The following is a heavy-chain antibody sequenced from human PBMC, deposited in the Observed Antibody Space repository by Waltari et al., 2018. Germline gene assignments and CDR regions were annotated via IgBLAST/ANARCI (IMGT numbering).Heavy chain of an antibody. J-gene: IGHJ5*02. V-gene: IGHV4-39*01. Sequence: QVRLQESGPGLVRPSETLSLTCTVSGDSISSDTYYWGWIRQAPGKGLEWIGSVYCSGNPYYNPSLKSRVTMSIDTSKNLFSLNLDSVTAADTAVYYCARHASWFDPWGQGTLVTVSS. CDR1: GDSISSDTYY. CDR2: VYCSGNP. CDR3: ARHASWFDP.